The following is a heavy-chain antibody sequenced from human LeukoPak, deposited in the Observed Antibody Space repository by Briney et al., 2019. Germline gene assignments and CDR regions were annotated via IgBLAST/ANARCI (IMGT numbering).Heavy chain of an antibody. J-gene: IGHJ4*02. CDR2: ISSSSSYI. V-gene: IGHV3-21*01. CDR3: ARDYDSSGYSDY. CDR1: GFTFSSYS. Sequence: PGGSLRLSCAASGFTFSSYSMNWVRQAPGKGLEWVSSISSSSSYIYYADSVKGRFTISRDNAKNSLYLQMNSLRAEDTAVYYCARDYDSSGYSDYRGQGTLVTVSS. D-gene: IGHD3-22*01.